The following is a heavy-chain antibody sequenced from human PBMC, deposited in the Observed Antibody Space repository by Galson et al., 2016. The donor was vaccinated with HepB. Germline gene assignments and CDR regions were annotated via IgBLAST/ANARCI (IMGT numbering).Heavy chain of an antibody. Sequence: SLRLSCAASGFTFSKYAMIWVRQAPGKGLDWVSSIRGVADETYYADSVKGRFTISRDNSKSTIYLQMNSLRAEDTAIYYCSKGSTLMSSGGGDYWGQGTLVIVSS. V-gene: IGHV3-23*01. CDR3: SKGSTLMSSGGGDY. J-gene: IGHJ4*02. CDR2: IRGVADET. CDR1: GFTFSKYA. D-gene: IGHD6-19*01.